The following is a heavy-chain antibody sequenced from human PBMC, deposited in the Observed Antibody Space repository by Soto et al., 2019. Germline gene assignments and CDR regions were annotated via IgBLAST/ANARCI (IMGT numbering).Heavy chain of an antibody. CDR3: AKDVDTAMVILTYYYYGMDV. J-gene: IGHJ6*02. CDR1: GFTFSSYA. V-gene: IGHV3-23*01. D-gene: IGHD5-18*01. Sequence: GGSLRLSCAASGFTFSSYAMSWVRQAPGKGLEWVSAISGSGGSTYYADSVKGRFTISRDNSKNTLYLQMNSLRAEDTAVYYCAKDVDTAMVILTYYYYGMDVWGQGTTVTVSS. CDR2: ISGSGGST.